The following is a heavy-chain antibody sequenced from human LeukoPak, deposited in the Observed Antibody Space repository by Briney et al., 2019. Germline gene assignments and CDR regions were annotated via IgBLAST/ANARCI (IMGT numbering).Heavy chain of an antibody. V-gene: IGHV3-23*01. CDR3: AREDRSSLDY. J-gene: IGHJ4*02. D-gene: IGHD6-13*01. Sequence: GGSLRLSCAASGFAFSNYAMSWVRQAPGKGLEWVSAISDSGGRTYYADSVKGRFTISRDNSKNTLYLQMNSLRAEDTAVYYCAREDRSSLDYWGQGTMVTVSS. CDR1: GFAFSNYA. CDR2: ISDSGGRT.